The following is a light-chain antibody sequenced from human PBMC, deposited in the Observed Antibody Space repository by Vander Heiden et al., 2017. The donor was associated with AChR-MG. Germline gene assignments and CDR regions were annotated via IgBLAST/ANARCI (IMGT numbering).Light chain of an antibody. Sequence: DIQMTQSLSSLSASIGDRVTITCRSSQYITRFVNWYQQRAGEAPNLLIHTASNLQSGVPPRFSGSGSGTDFTLTISGLQPEDFATYYCQQSDRSPLTFGGGTKVEIK. J-gene: IGKJ4*02. CDR2: TAS. CDR3: QQSDRSPLT. V-gene: IGKV1-39*01. CDR1: QYITRF.